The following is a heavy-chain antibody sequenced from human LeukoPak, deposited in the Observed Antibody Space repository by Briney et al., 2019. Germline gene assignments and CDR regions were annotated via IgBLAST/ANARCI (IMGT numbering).Heavy chain of an antibody. Sequence: GRSLRLSCAASGFTFSSYWMSWVRQAPGKGLEWVANIKQDGSEKYYVDSVKGRFTISRDNAKNSLYLQMNSLRAEDTAVYYCARESSGWSLDYWGQGTLVTVSS. CDR1: GFTFSSYW. CDR2: IKQDGSEK. CDR3: ARESSGWSLDY. V-gene: IGHV3-7*01. D-gene: IGHD6-19*01. J-gene: IGHJ4*02.